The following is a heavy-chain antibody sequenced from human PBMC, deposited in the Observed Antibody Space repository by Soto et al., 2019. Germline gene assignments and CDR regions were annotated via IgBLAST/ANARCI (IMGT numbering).Heavy chain of an antibody. CDR3: AREPYYDILTGYYAFDY. D-gene: IGHD3-9*01. CDR1: GGSISSSSYY. CDR2: IYYSGST. J-gene: IGHJ4*02. Sequence: SETLSLTCTVSGGSISSSSYYWGWIRQPPGKGLEWIGSIYYSGSTYYNPSLKSRVTISVDTSKNQFSLKLSSVTAADTAVYYCAREPYYDILTGYYAFDYWGQGTLVTVSS. V-gene: IGHV4-39*02.